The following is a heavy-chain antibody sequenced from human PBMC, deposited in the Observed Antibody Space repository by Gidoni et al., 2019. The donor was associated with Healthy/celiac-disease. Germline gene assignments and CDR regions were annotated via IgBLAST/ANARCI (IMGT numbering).Heavy chain of an antibody. J-gene: IGHJ4*02. Sequence: EVQLVESGGGLVQPGRSLRLSCAASGFTFDDYAMHWVRQAPGKGLEWVSGISWNSGSIGYADSVKGRFTISRDNAKNSLYLQMNSLRAEDTALYYCAKDPDDGGAFDYWGQGTLVTVSS. CDR3: AKDPDDGGAFDY. V-gene: IGHV3-9*01. CDR1: GFTFDDYA. CDR2: ISWNSGSI. D-gene: IGHD4-17*01.